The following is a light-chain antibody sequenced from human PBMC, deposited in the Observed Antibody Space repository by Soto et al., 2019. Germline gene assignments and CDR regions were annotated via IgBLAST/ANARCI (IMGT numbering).Light chain of an antibody. CDR2: AAS. J-gene: IGKJ5*01. CDR3: QYHGSSPIT. V-gene: IGKV3-20*01. Sequence: EIVLTQSPGTLSFSPGERATVSCRASQSVSSSYLAWYQQKPGQAPRLLIFAASSRASGIPDRFSGSGSGTDFALTISRLEPEDFALFYCQYHGSSPITFGQGTRLEIK. CDR1: QSVSSSY.